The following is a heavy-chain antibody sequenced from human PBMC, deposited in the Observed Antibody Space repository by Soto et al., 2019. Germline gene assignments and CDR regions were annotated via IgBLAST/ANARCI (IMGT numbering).Heavy chain of an antibody. Sequence: KPXETLSLTCSVYGGSFSGYYWSWIRQPPGKGLDWIGEINHSGSTNYNPSLKSRVTISVDTSKNQFSLKLSSVTAADTAVYYCARAQNRPYYYDSSGYINGMDVWGQGTTVTVSS. CDR1: GGSFSGYY. CDR3: ARAQNRPYYYDSSGYINGMDV. J-gene: IGHJ6*02. CDR2: INHSGST. V-gene: IGHV4-34*01. D-gene: IGHD3-22*01.